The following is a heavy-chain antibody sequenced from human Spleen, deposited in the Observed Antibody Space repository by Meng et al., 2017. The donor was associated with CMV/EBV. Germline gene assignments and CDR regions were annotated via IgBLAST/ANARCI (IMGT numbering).Heavy chain of an antibody. D-gene: IGHD3-3*01. CDR1: GYTFTSYY. Sequence: ASVKVSCKASGYTFTSYYMHWVRQAPGQGLEWMGIINPSGGSTSYAQKFQGRVTMTRDTSTSTAYMELSSLRSEDTAMYYCGRRFLEWLCYYYYYYGMDVWGQGTTVTVSS. J-gene: IGHJ6*02. CDR2: INPSGGST. CDR3: GRRFLEWLCYYYYYYGMDV. V-gene: IGHV1-46*01.